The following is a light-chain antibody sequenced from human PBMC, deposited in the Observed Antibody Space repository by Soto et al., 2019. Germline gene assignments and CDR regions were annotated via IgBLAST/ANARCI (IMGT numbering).Light chain of an antibody. CDR2: DNT. CDR3: QSYDSSLSVV. V-gene: IGLV1-40*01. CDR1: GSTIGAGYD. J-gene: IGLJ2*01. Sequence: QLLLTQPPSVSGAPGQRVTISCTGSGSTIGAGYDVHWYQQLPGTAPRLLIYDNTNRPSGVPDRFSGSKSGTSASLAISGLQAEDEADYYCQSYDSSLSVVFGGGTKLTVL.